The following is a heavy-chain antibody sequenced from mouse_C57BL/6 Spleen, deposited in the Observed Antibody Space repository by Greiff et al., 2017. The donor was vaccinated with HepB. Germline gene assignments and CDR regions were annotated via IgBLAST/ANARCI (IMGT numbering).Heavy chain of an antibody. Sequence: EVQRVESGGGLVKPGGSLKLSCAASGFTFSSYAMSWVRQTPEKRLEWVATISDGGSYTYYPDNVKGRFTISRDNAKNNLYLQMSHLKSEDTAMYYCARDGEIPLGNWDYYFDYWGQGTTLTVSS. CDR1: GFTFSSYA. V-gene: IGHV5-4*01. D-gene: IGHD4-1*01. CDR3: ARDGEIPLGNWDYYFDY. CDR2: ISDGGSYT. J-gene: IGHJ2*01.